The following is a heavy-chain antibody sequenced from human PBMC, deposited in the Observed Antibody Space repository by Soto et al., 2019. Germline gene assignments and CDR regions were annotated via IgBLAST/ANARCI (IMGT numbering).Heavy chain of an antibody. CDR1: GILFSSYA. D-gene: IGHD2-21*01. CDR2: ISDSGGRT. Sequence: PGGSLRLSCTTSGILFSSYAMTWVRQAPGKGLEWVSSISDSGGRTYYADSVKGRFTISRDNSENILYLQIDNLRVEDTALYYCAKERSPYSHYYDGMDVWGQGTTVTVSS. CDR3: AKERSPYSHYYDGMDV. J-gene: IGHJ6*02. V-gene: IGHV3-23*01.